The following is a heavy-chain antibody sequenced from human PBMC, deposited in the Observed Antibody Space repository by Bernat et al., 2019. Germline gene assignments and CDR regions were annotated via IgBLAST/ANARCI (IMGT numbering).Heavy chain of an antibody. CDR3: ARDFLRERWLHRVDY. V-gene: IGHV3-30-3*01. J-gene: IGHJ4*02. Sequence: QVQLVESGGGVVQPGRSLRLSCSASGFTFSSYAMHGVRQAPGKGLEWVAVISYDGSNKYYAASVKRRFTISRDNSKNTLYLQMNSIRAEDTAEYYCARDFLRERWLHRVDYWGQGTLVTVSS. CDR1: GFTFSSYA. D-gene: IGHD5-24*01. CDR2: ISYDGSNK.